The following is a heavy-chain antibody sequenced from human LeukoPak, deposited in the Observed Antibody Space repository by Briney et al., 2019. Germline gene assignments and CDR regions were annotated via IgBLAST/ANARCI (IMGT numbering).Heavy chain of an antibody. CDR1: GFTFSSYW. Sequence: GGSLRLSCAASGFTFSSYWMHWVRQAPGKGLVWVSRINSDGSSTSYADSVKGRFTISRDNAKNTLYLQMNSLRAEDTAVYYCAILEVITDYRFDPWGQGTLVTVSS. D-gene: IGHD3-22*01. CDR2: INSDGSST. V-gene: IGHV3-74*01. CDR3: AILEVITDYRFDP. J-gene: IGHJ5*02.